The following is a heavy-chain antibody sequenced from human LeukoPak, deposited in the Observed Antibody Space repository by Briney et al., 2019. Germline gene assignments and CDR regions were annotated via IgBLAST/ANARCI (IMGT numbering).Heavy chain of an antibody. CDR1: GGTFISYA. CDR3: ARDYAFYGGNSGSDY. V-gene: IGHV1-69*05. D-gene: IGHD4-23*01. CDR2: IIPIFGTA. J-gene: IGHJ4*02. Sequence: ASSVKVSCKASGGTFISYAISWVRQAPGQGLEWMGGIIPIFGTANYAQKFQGRVTITTDESTSTAYMELSSLRSDDTAVYYCARDYAFYGGNSGSDYWGQGTLVTVSS.